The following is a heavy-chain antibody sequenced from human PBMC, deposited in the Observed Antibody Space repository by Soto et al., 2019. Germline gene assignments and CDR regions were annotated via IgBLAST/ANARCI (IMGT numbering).Heavy chain of an antibody. Sequence: GSVKVSFKASGYTFTAYQIHWVRQAPGQGLEWMGWINPNSGGAYYAQKFQARVTMTRDTSISTDYMELSSLTSDDTAVYYCARDYDFSSGSYYFGYWGQGTLVTVSS. CDR3: ARDYDFSSGSYYFGY. J-gene: IGHJ4*02. D-gene: IGHD3-3*01. V-gene: IGHV1-2*02. CDR2: INPNSGGA. CDR1: GYTFTAYQ.